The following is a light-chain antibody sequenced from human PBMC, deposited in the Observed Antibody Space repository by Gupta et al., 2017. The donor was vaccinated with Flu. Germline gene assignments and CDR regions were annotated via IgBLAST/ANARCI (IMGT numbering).Light chain of an antibody. V-gene: IGKV4-1*01. J-gene: IGKJ3*01. CDR2: WAS. CDR1: QSVLYSSNNKNY. CDR3: QQYYSTPFT. Sequence: DIVIPPSPDSLAVSLGERATLHCKSSQSVLYSSNNKNYLAWYQQKPGQPPKLLIYWASTRESGVPDRVSGGGSGTDFNITISSLQAEDGAVYYCQQYYSTPFTFGPGTKVDIK.